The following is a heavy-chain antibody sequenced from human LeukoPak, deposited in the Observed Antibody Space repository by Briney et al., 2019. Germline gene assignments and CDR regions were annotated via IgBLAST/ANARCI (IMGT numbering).Heavy chain of an antibody. J-gene: IGHJ4*02. V-gene: IGHV5-51*01. CDR1: GYSFNNFW. CDR3: ARDIAVSGLYFDF. D-gene: IGHD6-19*01. Sequence: GESLKISCQTSGYSFNNFWIGWLRQMPGKGLEWMGIIYAGNSETRYSPPFQGQVTMSVDRSMNIAYLQWSSLKASDTAMYYCARDIAVSGLYFDFWGQGTLGNVSS. CDR2: IYAGNSET.